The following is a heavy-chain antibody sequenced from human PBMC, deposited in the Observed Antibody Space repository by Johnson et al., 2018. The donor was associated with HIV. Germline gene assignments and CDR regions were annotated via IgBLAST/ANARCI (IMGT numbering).Heavy chain of an antibody. J-gene: IGHJ3*02. Sequence: VQLMESGGGLVQPGGFLRLSCAASGFTFSSYDMHWVRQATGKGLEWVSVIYSGGSTYYADSVKGRFTISRDDSKNTLYLQMNSLKTEDTAVYYCTTGNGGALDSWGQGTMGTVSS. CDR1: GFTFSSYD. V-gene: IGHV3-23*03. CDR2: IYSGGST. CDR3: TTGNGGALDS.